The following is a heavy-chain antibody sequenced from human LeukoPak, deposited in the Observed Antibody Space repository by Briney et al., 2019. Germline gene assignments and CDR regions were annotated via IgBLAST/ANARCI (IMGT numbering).Heavy chain of an antibody. Sequence: ASVKVSCKASGYTFTSYGISWVGQAPGQGLEWMGWISAYNGNTNYAQKFQGRVTMTTETSTSTAYMELRSLRSDDTAVYYCARQPPYSGSSVGIDYWGQGTLVTVSS. CDR3: ARQPPYSGSSVGIDY. CDR1: GYTFTSYG. CDR2: ISAYNGNT. J-gene: IGHJ4*02. D-gene: IGHD1-26*01. V-gene: IGHV1-18*01.